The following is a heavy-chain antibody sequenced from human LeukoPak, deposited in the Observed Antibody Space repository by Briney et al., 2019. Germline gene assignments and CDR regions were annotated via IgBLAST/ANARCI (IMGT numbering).Heavy chain of an antibody. CDR3: ARSLEWELPRDY. D-gene: IGHD1-26*01. J-gene: IGHJ6*04. CDR1: GFTFDDYA. Sequence: PGGSLRLSCAASGFTFDDYAMHWVRQAPGKGLEWVSLISSDGGSTYYADSVKGRFTISRDNSKNSLYLQMNSLRAEDTALYYCARSLEWELPRDYWGKGTTVTVSS. V-gene: IGHV3-43D*03. CDR2: ISSDGGST.